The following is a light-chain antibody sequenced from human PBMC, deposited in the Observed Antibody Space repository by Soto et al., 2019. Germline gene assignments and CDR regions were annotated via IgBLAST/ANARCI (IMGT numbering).Light chain of an antibody. J-gene: IGKJ2*01. CDR2: DAS. CDR1: QGISSA. CDR3: QQFNSYPHS. V-gene: IGKV1-13*02. Sequence: AIQLTQSPTSLSASVGDSVTITCRASQGISSALAWFQQTPGKPPKLLIYDASTLESGVPSRFSGSGSGTDFALTISSLQPGDFATYYCQQFNSYPHSFGQGTKLEIK.